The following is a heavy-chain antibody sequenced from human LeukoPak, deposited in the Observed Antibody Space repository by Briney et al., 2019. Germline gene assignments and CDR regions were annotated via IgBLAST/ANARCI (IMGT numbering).Heavy chain of an antibody. CDR1: GFSLTTSGVG. D-gene: IGHD6-25*01. Sequence: SGPTLVKPTQTLTLTCSFSGFSLTTSGVGVGWIRQPPGEALEWLALIYWDDDKRYNPSLRSRLTITKDTSKNQVVLTMTNVDPVDTATYYCAHRLPSGSPWAFGYFDYWGQGALVTVSS. J-gene: IGHJ4*02. V-gene: IGHV2-5*02. CDR2: IYWDDDK. CDR3: AHRLPSGSPWAFGYFDY.